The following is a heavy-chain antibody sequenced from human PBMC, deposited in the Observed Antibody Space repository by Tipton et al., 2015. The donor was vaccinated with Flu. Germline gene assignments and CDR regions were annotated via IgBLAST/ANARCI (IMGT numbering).Heavy chain of an antibody. D-gene: IGHD3-16*01. Sequence: SLRLSCAASGFTFSSYWMHWVRQAPGKGLMWVSRINSDGSSTSYADSVKGRFTLSRDNAKNTLYLQMNSLRAEDTAVYYCAREPGDAQLDYGGQGTLVTGSS. CDR2: INSDGSST. J-gene: IGHJ4*02. CDR1: GFTFSSYW. V-gene: IGHV3-74*01. CDR3: AREPGDAQLDY.